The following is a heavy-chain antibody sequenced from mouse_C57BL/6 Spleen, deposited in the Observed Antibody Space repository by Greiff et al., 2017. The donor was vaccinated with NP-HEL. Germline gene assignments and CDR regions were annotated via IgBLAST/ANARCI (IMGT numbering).Heavy chain of an antibody. J-gene: IGHJ2*01. D-gene: IGHD3-2*02. CDR2: IDPSDSYT. V-gene: IGHV1-69*01. CDR1: GYTFTSYW. Sequence: QVQLQQPGAELVMPGASVKLSCKASGYTFTSYWMHWVKQRPGQGLEWIGEIDPSDSYTNYNQKFKGKATLTVDKSSSTAYMQLSSLTSEDSAVYYCAGSSGTEYYFDYWGQGTTLTVSS. CDR3: AGSSGTEYYFDY.